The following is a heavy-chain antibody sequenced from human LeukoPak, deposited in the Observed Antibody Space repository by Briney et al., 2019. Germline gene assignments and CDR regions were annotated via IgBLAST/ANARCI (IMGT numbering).Heavy chain of an antibody. CDR1: GGSIRATSHY. V-gene: IGHV4-39*01. CDR2: VFYSGST. Sequence: SETLSLTCTVSGGSIRATSHYWGWVRQPPGKGLEWIGTVFYSGSTYYSPSLKSRLAISVDTSKNQFSLKLSSVTAADTAVYYCARHLDSGTSMGSFDIWGQGTMVTVSS. CDR3: ARHLDSGTSMGSFDI. D-gene: IGHD2-2*01. J-gene: IGHJ3*02.